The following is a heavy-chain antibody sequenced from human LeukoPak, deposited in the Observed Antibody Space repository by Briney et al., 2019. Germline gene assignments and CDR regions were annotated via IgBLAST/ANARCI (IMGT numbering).Heavy chain of an antibody. Sequence: TLSLTCTVSGGSISSSSYYWGWIRQPPGKGLEWIGSIYYSGSTYYNPSLKSRVTISVDTSKNQFSLKLSSVAAADTAVYYCARAYSSGWNVDNWFDPWGQGTLVTVSS. CDR1: GGSISSSSYY. D-gene: IGHD6-19*01. V-gene: IGHV4-39*07. J-gene: IGHJ5*02. CDR2: IYYSGST. CDR3: ARAYSSGWNVDNWFDP.